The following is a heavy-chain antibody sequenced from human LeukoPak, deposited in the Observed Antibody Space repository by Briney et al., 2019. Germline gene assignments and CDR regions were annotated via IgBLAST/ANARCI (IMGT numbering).Heavy chain of an antibody. J-gene: IGHJ4*02. CDR2: TNPRVDDK. CDR1: GYTFTSYH. D-gene: IGHD2-8*02. Sequence: GASVKVSCKASGYTFTSYHMHWVRQAPGQGLEWMGITNPRVDDKKYAQKFRGRVTMTRDTSTSTVYMELSSLGSEDTAVYYCAREESGGYFDYWGQGTLVTVSS. V-gene: IGHV1-46*01. CDR3: AREESGGYFDY.